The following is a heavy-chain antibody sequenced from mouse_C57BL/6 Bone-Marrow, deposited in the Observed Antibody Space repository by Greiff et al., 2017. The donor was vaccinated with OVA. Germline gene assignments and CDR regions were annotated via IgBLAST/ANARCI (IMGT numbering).Heavy chain of an antibody. J-gene: IGHJ1*03. CDR2: IYPGNSDT. D-gene: IGHD1-1*01. CDR3: SITTVVAKYWYFDV. CDR1: GYTFTSYW. Sequence: VQLQQSGTVLARPGASVKMSCKTSGYTFTSYWMHWVKQRPGQGLEWIGAIYPGNSDTSYNQKFKGKAKLTAVTSASTAYMELSSLTNEDSAVYYGSITTVVAKYWYFDVWGTGTTVTVSS. V-gene: IGHV1-5*01.